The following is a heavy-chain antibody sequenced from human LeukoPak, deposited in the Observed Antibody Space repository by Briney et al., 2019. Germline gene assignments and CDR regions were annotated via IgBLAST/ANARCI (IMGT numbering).Heavy chain of an antibody. CDR3: ARGGNLEN. CDR2: INEDGGER. V-gene: IGHV3-7*01. D-gene: IGHD1-14*01. Sequence: GGSLRLSCAASGFTLNRYWMSWVRQAPGKGLEWVANINEDGGERHYVDSVKGRFTITRDNAKNSLYLQMNSLRAEDTAVYYCARGGNLENWGGGTLVTVSS. J-gene: IGHJ4*02. CDR1: GFTLNRYW.